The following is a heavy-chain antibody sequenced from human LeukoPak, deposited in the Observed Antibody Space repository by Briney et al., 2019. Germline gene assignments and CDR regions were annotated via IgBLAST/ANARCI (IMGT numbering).Heavy chain of an antibody. CDR3: AKPIAVACDTYYFDY. D-gene: IGHD6-19*01. V-gene: IGHV3-23*01. CDR1: GFTFSSYA. Sequence: TGGSLRLSCAASGFTFSSYAMSWVRQAPGKGLEWVSAISGSGGSTYYADSVKGRLTISRDNSKNTLYLQMNSLRAEDTAVYYCAKPIAVACDTYYFDYWGQGTLVTVPP. CDR2: ISGSGGST. J-gene: IGHJ4*02.